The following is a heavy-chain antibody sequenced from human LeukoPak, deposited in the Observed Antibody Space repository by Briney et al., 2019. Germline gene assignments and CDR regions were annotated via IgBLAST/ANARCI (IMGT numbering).Heavy chain of an antibody. CDR1: GGSISSYY. Sequence: SETLSLTCTVSGGSISSYYWSWIRQPPGKGLEWIGYIYYSGSTNYIPSLKSRVTISVDTSKNQFSLKLSSVTAADTAVYYCARGRLLYYFDYWGQGTLVTVSS. J-gene: IGHJ4*02. CDR2: IYYSGST. V-gene: IGHV4-59*01. CDR3: ARGRLLYYFDY.